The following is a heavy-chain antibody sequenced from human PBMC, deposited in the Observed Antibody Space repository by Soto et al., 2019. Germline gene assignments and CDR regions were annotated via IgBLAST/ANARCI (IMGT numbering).Heavy chain of an antibody. D-gene: IGHD4-17*01. CDR3: ERENGDYARFDP. CDR1: GGTFSSYA. J-gene: IGHJ5*02. V-gene: IGHV1-69*12. CDR2: IIPIFGTA. Sequence: QVQLVQSGAEVKKPGSSVKVSCKASGGTFSSYAISWVRQAPGQGLEWMGGIIPIFGTANYAQKFQGRVXIXAAXSTGAAYMELSSLRSEDTAVYYCERENGDYARFDPWGQGTLVTVSS.